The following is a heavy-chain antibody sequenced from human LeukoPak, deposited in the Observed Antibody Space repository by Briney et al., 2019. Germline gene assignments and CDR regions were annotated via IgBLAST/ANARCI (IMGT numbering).Heavy chain of an antibody. D-gene: IGHD2-8*02. Sequence: ASVKVSCKASGYTFSNYGLAWVRQAPGQGLEWMGWISGYNGDTNYAQKLQGRVTMTTDTITTTVYMELRSLRSDDTAVYCCARDGLYTYRWYEFDYWGQGTLVTVSS. J-gene: IGHJ4*02. CDR1: GYTFSNYG. CDR3: ARDGLYTYRWYEFDY. V-gene: IGHV1-18*01. CDR2: ISGYNGDT.